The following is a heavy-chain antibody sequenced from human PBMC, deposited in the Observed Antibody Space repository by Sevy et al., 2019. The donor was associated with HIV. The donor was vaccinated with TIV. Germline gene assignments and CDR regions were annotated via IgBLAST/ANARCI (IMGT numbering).Heavy chain of an antibody. J-gene: IGHJ4*02. D-gene: IGHD5-18*01. CDR3: AKKMGGGSGMAFLVDF. CDR2: ISGTGDYT. Sequence: GGSLRLSCAASGFTFNSFAMCWVRQAPGKGLDWISVISGTGDYTYYADSVKGRFTISRDNSKNTLFLQMNSLRAEDTAIFYCAKKMGGGSGMAFLVDFWGQGTLVTVSS. V-gene: IGHV3-23*01. CDR1: GFTFNSFA.